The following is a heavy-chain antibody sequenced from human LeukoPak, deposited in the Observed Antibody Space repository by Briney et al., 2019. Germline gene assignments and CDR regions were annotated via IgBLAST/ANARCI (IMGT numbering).Heavy chain of an antibody. CDR1: GYTFTSYG. CDR3: ARGYTKDMTSVTHFDY. J-gene: IGHJ4*02. CDR2: INTNTGNP. Sequence: ASVEVSCKASGYTFTSYGISWVRQAPGQGLEWMGWINTNTGNPTYAQGFTGRFVFSLETSVSTACLQISSLNAEDTAVYYCARGYTKDMTSVTHFDYWGQGTQVTVSS. V-gene: IGHV7-4-1*02. D-gene: IGHD4-17*01.